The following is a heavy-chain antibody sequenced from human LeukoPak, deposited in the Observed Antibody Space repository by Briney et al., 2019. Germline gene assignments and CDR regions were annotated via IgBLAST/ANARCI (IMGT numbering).Heavy chain of an antibody. V-gene: IGHV3-23*01. D-gene: IGHD3-10*01. CDR3: AKDTRPYGSGSYYFDY. CDR2: ISGSGGST. CDR1: GSTFSSYA. Sequence: GGSLRLSCAASGSTFSSYAMSWVRQAPGKGLEWVSAISGSGGSTYYADSVKGRFTISRDNSKNTLYLQMNSLRAEDTAVYYCAKDTRPYGSGSYYFDYWGQGTLVTVSS. J-gene: IGHJ4*02.